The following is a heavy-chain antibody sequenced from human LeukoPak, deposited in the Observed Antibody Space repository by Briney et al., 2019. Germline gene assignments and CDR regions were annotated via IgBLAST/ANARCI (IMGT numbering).Heavy chain of an antibody. CDR3: ARGEYSSSWYHAEYFQH. CDR1: GGSISSYY. D-gene: IGHD6-13*01. J-gene: IGHJ1*01. CDR2: IYHSGST. V-gene: IGHV4-59*12. Sequence: PSETLSLTCTVSGGSISSYYWSWIRQPPGKGLEWIGYIYHSGSTYYNPSLKSRVTISVDRSKNQFSLKLSSVTAADTAVYYCARGEYSSSWYHAEYFQHWGQGTLVTVSS.